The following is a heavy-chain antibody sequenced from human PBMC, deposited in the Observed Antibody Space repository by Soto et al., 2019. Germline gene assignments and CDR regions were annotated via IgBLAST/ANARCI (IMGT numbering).Heavy chain of an antibody. CDR1: GFTFSSHA. CDR3: ATVAEDIVVVVAADGGRAFDI. Sequence: PGGSLRLSCAASGFTFSSHAMSWVRQAPGKGLEWVSAISGSGGSTYYADSVKGRFTISRDNSKNTLYLQMNSLRAEDTAVYYCATVAEDIVVVVAADGGRAFDIWGQGTMVTVSS. CDR2: ISGSGGST. D-gene: IGHD2-15*01. J-gene: IGHJ3*02. V-gene: IGHV3-23*01.